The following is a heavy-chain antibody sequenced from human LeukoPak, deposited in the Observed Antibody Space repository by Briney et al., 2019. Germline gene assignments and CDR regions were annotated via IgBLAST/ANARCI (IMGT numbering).Heavy chain of an antibody. Sequence: GGSLRLSCAASGFTFDDYAIHWVRQAPWKGLEWVAGINWNSGSIDYADSVKGRFTISRDNAKNSLYLQMNSLRAEDTAVYYCARPLFEYSSSSSAFDIWGQGTMVTVSS. J-gene: IGHJ3*02. V-gene: IGHV3-9*01. D-gene: IGHD6-6*01. CDR2: INWNSGSI. CDR1: GFTFDDYA. CDR3: ARPLFEYSSSSSAFDI.